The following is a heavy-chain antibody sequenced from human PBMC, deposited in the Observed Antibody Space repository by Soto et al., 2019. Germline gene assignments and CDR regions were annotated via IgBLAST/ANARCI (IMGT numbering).Heavy chain of an antibody. CDR2: ISGSGGST. V-gene: IGHV3-23*01. J-gene: IGHJ4*02. D-gene: IGHD2-8*01. CDR3: AKLNVGILYQREPFDY. CDR1: GFTFGSYA. Sequence: GGSLRLSCAASGFTFGSYAMSWVRQAPGKGLEWVSAISGSGGSTYYADSVKGRFTISRDNSKNTLYLQMNSLRAEDTAVYYCAKLNVGILYQREPFDYWGQGTLVTVSS.